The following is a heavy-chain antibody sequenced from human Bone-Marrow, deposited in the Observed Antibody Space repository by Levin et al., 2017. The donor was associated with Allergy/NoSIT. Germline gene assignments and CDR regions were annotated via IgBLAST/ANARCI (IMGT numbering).Heavy chain of an antibody. CDR1: GFSFSSYS. V-gene: IGHV3-21*01. CDR2: ISSKNYM. CDR3: ARIDSGTYYGSIDY. D-gene: IGHD1-26*01. Sequence: GESLKISCAASGFSFSSYSMSWVRQAPGEGLESISSISSKNYMYYADSVKGRFTVSRDNAKTSLYLEMNSLRADDTAVYYCARIDSGTYYGSIDYWGQGSLVTVSS. J-gene: IGHJ4*02.